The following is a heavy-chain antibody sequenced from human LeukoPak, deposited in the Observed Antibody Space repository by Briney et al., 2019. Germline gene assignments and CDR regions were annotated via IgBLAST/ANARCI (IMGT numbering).Heavy chain of an antibody. CDR3: ARENGWSHWYLAL. Sequence: SETLSLTCTVSGGSISGYYWSWIRQTPGKGLEGIGSIHYSRTTNYTPSLKSRLTISVDTSKNQFSLKVTSVSAAGTAVYYCARENGWSHWYLALWGRGALVTVSS. CDR2: IHYSRTT. CDR1: GGSISGYY. J-gene: IGHJ2*01. V-gene: IGHV4-59*01. D-gene: IGHD3-3*01.